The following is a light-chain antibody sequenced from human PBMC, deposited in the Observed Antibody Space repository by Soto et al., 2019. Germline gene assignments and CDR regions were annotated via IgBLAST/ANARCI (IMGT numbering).Light chain of an antibody. CDR3: AVWDDSLNGVV. CDR2: KNN. J-gene: IGLJ3*02. CDR1: SSNIGGNY. V-gene: IGLV1-47*01. Sequence: QSVVTQPPSASGTPGQRVTISCSGSSSNIGGNYVYWYQHLPGTAPKVLIYKNNHQPSGVPDRFSGSKSDTSASLAISGLRSEDEAHYYCAVWDDSLNGVVFGGGTQLTVL.